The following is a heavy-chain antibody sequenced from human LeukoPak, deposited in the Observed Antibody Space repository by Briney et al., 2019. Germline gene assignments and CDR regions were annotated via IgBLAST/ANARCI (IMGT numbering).Heavy chain of an antibody. D-gene: IGHD6-13*01. V-gene: IGHV4-39*07. CDR3: ARGVGSSWNAADAFDI. CDR2: IYYSGST. J-gene: IGHJ3*02. CDR1: GGSISSSSYY. Sequence: SETLSLTCTVSGGSISSSSYYWGWIRQPPGKGLEWIGSIYYSGSTYYNPSLKSRVTISVDTSKNQFSLTLSSVTAADTAVYYCARGVGSSWNAADAFDIWGQGTMVTVSS.